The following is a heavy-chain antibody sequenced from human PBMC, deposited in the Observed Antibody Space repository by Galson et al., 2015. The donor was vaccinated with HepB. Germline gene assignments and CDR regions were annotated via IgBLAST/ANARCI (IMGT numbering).Heavy chain of an antibody. J-gene: IGHJ3*02. CDR2: FDPEDGET. CDR3: ATTAPATYYYDSSGSQKDAFDI. CDR1: GYTLTELS. V-gene: IGHV1-24*01. Sequence: SVKVSCKVSGYTLTELSMHWVRQAPGKGLEWMGGFDPEDGETIYAQKFQGRVTMTEDTSTDTAYMELSSLRSEDTAVYYCATTAPATYYYDSSGSQKDAFDIWGQGTMVTVSS. D-gene: IGHD3-22*01.